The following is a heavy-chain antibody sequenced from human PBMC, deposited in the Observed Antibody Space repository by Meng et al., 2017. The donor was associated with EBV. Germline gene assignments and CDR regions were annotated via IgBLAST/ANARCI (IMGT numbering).Heavy chain of an antibody. Sequence: VQLVQAGAEVKKPGASVKVSCKASGYTFTSYYLHWVRQAPGQGLEWMGIIIPASGNTNYAQKFRGRFTMTRDTSTSTVYMDLSILTSEDTAVYYCVRELVGGTFDYWGQGTLVTVSS. V-gene: IGHV1-46*01. CDR1: GYTFTSYY. J-gene: IGHJ4*02. D-gene: IGHD1/OR15-1a*01. CDR3: VRELVGGTFDY. CDR2: IIPASGNT.